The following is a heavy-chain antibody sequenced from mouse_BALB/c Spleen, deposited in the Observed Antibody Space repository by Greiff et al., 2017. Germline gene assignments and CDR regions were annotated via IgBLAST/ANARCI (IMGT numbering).Heavy chain of an antibody. V-gene: IGHV1-80*01. D-gene: IGHD4-1*01. Sequence: QVQLKESGAELVRPGSSVKISCKASGYAFSSYWMNWVKQRPGQGLEWIGQIYPGDGDTNYNGKFKGKATLTADKSSSTAYMQLSSLTSEDSAVYFCARWGAGSMDYWGQGTSVTVSS. CDR2: IYPGDGDT. CDR1: GYAFSSYW. CDR3: ARWGAGSMDY. J-gene: IGHJ4*01.